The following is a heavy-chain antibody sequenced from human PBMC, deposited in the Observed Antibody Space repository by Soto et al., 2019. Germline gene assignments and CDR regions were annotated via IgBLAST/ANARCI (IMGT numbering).Heavy chain of an antibody. CDR3: VKGATGTTNRFDY. CDR2: ISSNGGST. Sequence: GGSLRLSCAASGFTFSSYAMHWVRQAPGKGLEYVSAISSNGGSTYYADSVKGRFTISRDNSKNTLYLQMSSLRAEDTAVYYCVKGATGTTNRFDYWGQGTLVTVSS. J-gene: IGHJ4*02. D-gene: IGHD1-1*01. CDR1: GFTFSSYA. V-gene: IGHV3-64D*08.